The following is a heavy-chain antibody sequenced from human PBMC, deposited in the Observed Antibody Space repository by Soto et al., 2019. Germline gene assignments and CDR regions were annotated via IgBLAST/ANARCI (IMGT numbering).Heavy chain of an antibody. CDR2: ISYDGSNK. J-gene: IGHJ6*02. CDR3: AKNYYDSSGYYNYPYYYGMDV. D-gene: IGHD3-22*01. CDR1: GFSFNNYG. V-gene: IGHV3-30*18. Sequence: GGSLRLSCAASGFSFNNYGIHWVRQAPGKGLEWVAVISYDGSNKYYADSVKGRFTISRDNSKNTLYLQMNSLRAEDTAVYYCAKNYYDSSGYYNYPYYYGMDVWGQGTTVTVSS.